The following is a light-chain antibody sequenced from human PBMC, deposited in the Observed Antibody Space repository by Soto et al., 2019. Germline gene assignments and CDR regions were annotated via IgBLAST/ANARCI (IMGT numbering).Light chain of an antibody. J-gene: IGKJ5*01. V-gene: IGKV1-12*01. Sequence: DIQMTQSPSSVSASVGDRVTITCRASQGISSWLAWYQKKPGKAPNLLIYAASRLQSGVPSRFSVSGSGTDFTLTISSLQPEDCAIYFCQQANSFPITFGQGTRLEIK. CDR1: QGISSW. CDR2: AAS. CDR3: QQANSFPIT.